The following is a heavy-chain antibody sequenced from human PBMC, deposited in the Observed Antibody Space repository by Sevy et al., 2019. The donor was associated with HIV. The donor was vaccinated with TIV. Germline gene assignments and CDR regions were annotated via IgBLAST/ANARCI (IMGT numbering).Heavy chain of an antibody. J-gene: IGHJ6*02. CDR1: GISFTTSG. D-gene: IGHD3-9*01. Sequence: GGSLRLSCVVSGISFTTSGMHWVRQAPGKGLEWVAVISYHGRDKFYAESVKGRSTISRDNSKNKLYLQINSLRAEDTAVYYCAKDFTGYNGMDVWGQGTMVTVSS. CDR2: ISYHGRDK. V-gene: IGHV3-30*18. CDR3: AKDFTGYNGMDV.